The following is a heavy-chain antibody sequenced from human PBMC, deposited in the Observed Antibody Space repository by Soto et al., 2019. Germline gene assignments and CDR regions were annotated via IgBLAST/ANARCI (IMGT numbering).Heavy chain of an antibody. D-gene: IGHD2-2*01. CDR2: IIPRSATS. CDR3: AREGLVLVPATVKSGYYYYAMDV. V-gene: IGHV1-69*12. Sequence: QVQLGQSGAEVKKPGSSVKVSCKASGDNFSTHTITWMRQAPGHGLEWMGGIIPRSATSKYSQKFQGRDTMTADECTNTAYMELSRLITEDTAGYYCAREGLVLVPATVKSGYYYYAMDVGGQGTTVTVSS. J-gene: IGHJ6*02. CDR1: GDNFSTHT.